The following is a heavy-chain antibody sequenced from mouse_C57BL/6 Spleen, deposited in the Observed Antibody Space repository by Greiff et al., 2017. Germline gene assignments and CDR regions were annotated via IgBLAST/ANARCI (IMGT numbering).Heavy chain of an antibody. Sequence: VHLVESGAELARPGASVKLSCKASGYTFTSYGISWVKQRTGQGLEWIGEIYPRSGNTYYNEKFKGKATLTADKSSSTAYMELRSLTSEDSAVYFCARRNYYGSSYEFDYWGQGTLVTVSA. CDR1: GYTFTSYG. CDR3: ARRNYYGSSYEFDY. D-gene: IGHD1-1*01. CDR2: IYPRSGNT. V-gene: IGHV1-81*01. J-gene: IGHJ3*01.